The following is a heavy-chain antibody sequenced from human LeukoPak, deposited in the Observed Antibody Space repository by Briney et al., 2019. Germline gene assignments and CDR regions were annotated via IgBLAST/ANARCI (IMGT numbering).Heavy chain of an antibody. CDR3: ARHSRSGYIGYENAFDI. V-gene: IGHV4-39*01. CDR1: GGSISSSSYY. Sequence: SETLSLTCTVSGGSISSSSYYWGWIRQPPGKGLEWIGNIYNSANTHYNPSLKTRITMSVDTSKNQFSLKLNSVTAADTGIYYCARHSRSGYIGYENAFDIWGQGTMVTVSS. J-gene: IGHJ3*02. D-gene: IGHD5-12*01. CDR2: IYNSANT.